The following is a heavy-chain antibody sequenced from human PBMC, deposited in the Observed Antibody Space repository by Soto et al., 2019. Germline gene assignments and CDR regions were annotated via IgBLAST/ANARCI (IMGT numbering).Heavy chain of an antibody. CDR3: TIGRTYCYYGMDV. J-gene: IGHJ6*02. CDR2: IKSKTDGGTT. CDR1: GFTFSNAW. Sequence: VGSLRLSCAASGFTFSNAWMNWVRQAPGKGLEWVGRIKSKTDGGTTDYAAPVKGRFTISRDDSKNTLYLQMNSLKTEDTAVYYCTIGRTYCYYGMDVWGQGTTVTVSS. V-gene: IGHV3-15*07.